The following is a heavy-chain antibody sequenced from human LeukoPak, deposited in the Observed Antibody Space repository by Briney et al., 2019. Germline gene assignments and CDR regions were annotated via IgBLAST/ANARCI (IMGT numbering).Heavy chain of an antibody. CDR1: GFTFDDYA. CDR3: ARLVSGSYDAFDI. V-gene: IGHV3-9*01. D-gene: IGHD1-26*01. Sequence: GRSLRLSCAASGFTFDDYAMHWVRQAPGKGLEWVSGISWNSGSIGYADSVKGRFTISRDNAKNSLYLQMNSLRAEDTALYYCARLVSGSYDAFDIWGQGTMVTVSS. CDR2: ISWNSGSI. J-gene: IGHJ3*02.